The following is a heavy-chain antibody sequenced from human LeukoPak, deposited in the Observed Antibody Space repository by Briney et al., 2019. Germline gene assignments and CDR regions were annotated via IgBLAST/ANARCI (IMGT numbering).Heavy chain of an antibody. Sequence: GGSLRLSCAASGFTFSSFWMTWVRQAPGKGREWVANIKQDGREKYYVDAVRGGFTISRDNAQKPLYLHMNSLRAEDTAVYFWASLTLTRARGDDAFDLWGQGTMVTVSS. D-gene: IGHD3-10*01. V-gene: IGHV3-7*01. J-gene: IGHJ3*01. CDR3: ASLTLTRARGDDAFDL. CDR2: IKQDGREK. CDR1: GFTFSSFW.